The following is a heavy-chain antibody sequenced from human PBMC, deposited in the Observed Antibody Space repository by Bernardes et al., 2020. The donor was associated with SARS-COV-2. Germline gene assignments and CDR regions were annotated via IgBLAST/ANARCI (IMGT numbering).Heavy chain of an antibody. CDR2: ISNDGSIK. J-gene: IGHJ4*02. D-gene: IGHD1-7*01. Sequence: GWSLRLSCTASGFTFSSSAMHWVRQAPGKGPEWVAVISNDGSIKYYTDSVKGRFTISRDNSKNTLYLLMNSLRTDDTAGYYCTRGLELELLTWFGYWGQGTLVTVSS. V-gene: IGHV3-30-3*01. CDR1: GFTFSSSA. CDR3: TRGLELELLTWFGY.